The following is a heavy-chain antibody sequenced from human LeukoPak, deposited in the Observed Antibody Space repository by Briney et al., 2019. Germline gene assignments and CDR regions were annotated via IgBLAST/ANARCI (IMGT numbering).Heavy chain of an antibody. CDR1: GFTFSSYW. Sequence: GGSLRLSCAASGFTFSSYWMSWVRQAPGKGLEWVANIKQDGSEKYYVDSVKGRFTISRDNAKNSLYLQMNSLRAEDTAVYYCARDKIAMATGGAFDIWGQGAMVTVSS. J-gene: IGHJ3*02. D-gene: IGHD2-8*02. CDR3: ARDKIAMATGGAFDI. V-gene: IGHV3-7*04. CDR2: IKQDGSEK.